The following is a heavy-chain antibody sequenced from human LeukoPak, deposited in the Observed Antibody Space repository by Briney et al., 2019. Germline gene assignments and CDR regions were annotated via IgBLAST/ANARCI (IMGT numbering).Heavy chain of an antibody. Sequence: PSETLSLTCTVSGGSISSGDYYWSWIRQPPGKGLEWIGYIYYSGSTYYNPSLKSRVTISVDTSKNQFSLKLSSVTAADTAVYYCAGEWVEPDAFDIWGQGTMVTVSS. CDR3: AGEWVEPDAFDI. CDR1: GGSISSGDYY. V-gene: IGHV4-30-4*08. CDR2: IYYSGST. J-gene: IGHJ3*02. D-gene: IGHD6-19*01.